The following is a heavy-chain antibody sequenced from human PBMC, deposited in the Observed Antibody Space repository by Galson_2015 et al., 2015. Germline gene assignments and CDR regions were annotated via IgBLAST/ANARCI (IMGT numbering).Heavy chain of an antibody. V-gene: IGHV3-33*01. J-gene: IGHJ6*02. CDR2: IWYDGSNK. D-gene: IGHD5-24*01. Sequence: SLRLSCAASGFTFSSYGMHWVRQAPGKGLEWVAVIWYDGSNKYYADSVKGRFTISRDNSKNTLYLQMNSLRAEDTAVYYCARGSEMATINKYYYYGMDVWGQGTTVTVSS. CDR1: GFTFSSYG. CDR3: ARGSEMATINKYYYYGMDV.